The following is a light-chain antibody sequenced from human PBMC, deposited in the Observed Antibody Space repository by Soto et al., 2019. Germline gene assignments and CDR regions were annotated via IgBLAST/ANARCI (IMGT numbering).Light chain of an antibody. J-gene: IGKJ5*01. CDR2: EAS. Sequence: IQMTQSPSSLSASVGDRVTITCRASQGIRHYLAWYQQKPGKVPKLLIYEASNLQSGAPSRFSGSGSGTDFTLTISSLQPEDFATYYCLQDYNYPITFGQGTRLEIK. V-gene: IGKV1-6*01. CDR3: LQDYNYPIT. CDR1: QGIRHY.